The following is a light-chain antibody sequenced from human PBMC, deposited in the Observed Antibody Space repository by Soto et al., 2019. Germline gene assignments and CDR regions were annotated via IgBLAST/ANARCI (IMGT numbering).Light chain of an antibody. CDR1: QSVGIY. CDR3: QQRSNWRFT. Sequence: EIVLTQSPATLSLSPGERATLSCRASQSVGIYLAWYQQKPGQAPRLLIYDASNMATGIPARFSGSGSGTAFTLAISSLVPEDFAVYYCQQRSNWRFTFGPGTKLDIK. J-gene: IGKJ3*01. V-gene: IGKV3-11*01. CDR2: DAS.